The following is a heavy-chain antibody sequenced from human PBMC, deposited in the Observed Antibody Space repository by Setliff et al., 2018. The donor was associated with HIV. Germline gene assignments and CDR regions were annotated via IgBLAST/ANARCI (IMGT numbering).Heavy chain of an antibody. V-gene: IGHV1-2*02. CDR1: GYSFTDHS. D-gene: IGHD1-20*01. Sequence: GASVKVSCKASGYSFTDHSVHWVRQAPGQGLEWMGYINSNNGGTKYAQKFQGRVTMTRDTSINIAYMELSSLSSDDTAAYYCAGDGRGAITGFDYWGQGTLVTVSS. CDR2: INSNNGGT. J-gene: IGHJ4*02. CDR3: AGDGRGAITGFDY.